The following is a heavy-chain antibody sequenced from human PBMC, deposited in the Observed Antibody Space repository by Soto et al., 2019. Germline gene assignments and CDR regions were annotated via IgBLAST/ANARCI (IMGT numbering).Heavy chain of an antibody. CDR1: GYTFTSYY. D-gene: IGHD3-22*01. CDR3: ARDLLYYDSSGSAGPFYYGMEV. Sequence: GASVKVSCKASGYTFTSYYMHWVRQAPGQGLEWMGIINPSGGSTSYAQKFQGRVTMTTDTSTSTAYVELRSLRSDDTAVYYCARDLLYYDSSGSAGPFYYGMEVWGQGPRVTVSS. J-gene: IGHJ6*02. CDR2: INPSGGST. V-gene: IGHV1-46*01.